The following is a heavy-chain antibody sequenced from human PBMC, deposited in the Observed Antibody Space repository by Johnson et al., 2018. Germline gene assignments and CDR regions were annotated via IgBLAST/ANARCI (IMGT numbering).Heavy chain of an antibody. Sequence: QVQLVQSGGGLVKXGGSLRLXCAASGFTFSAYYMSWIRQAPGKGLEWVSYISSSGNTIYYAASVKGRFTISRDNAKNSLFLQMNSLRAEDTAVYYCAREREGALFGMDVWGQGTTVTVSS. D-gene: IGHD3-16*01. J-gene: IGHJ6*02. CDR2: ISSSGNTI. V-gene: IGHV3-11*01. CDR3: AREREGALFGMDV. CDR1: GFTFSAYY.